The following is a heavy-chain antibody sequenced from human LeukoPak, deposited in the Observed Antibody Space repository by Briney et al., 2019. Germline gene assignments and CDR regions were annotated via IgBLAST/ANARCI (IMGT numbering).Heavy chain of an antibody. V-gene: IGHV1-18*01. D-gene: IGHD3-22*01. CDR2: ISGYNGHT. CDR1: GYTYTNYG. CDR3: ASTTTYYYDSSGYSRYYFDY. J-gene: IGHJ4*02. Sequence: ASVKVSCKASGYTYTNYGISWVRQAPGQGLEWMGWISGYNGHTNYAQKLQGRVTMTTHTSTSTAYMELSSLRSEDTAVYYCASTTTYYYDSSGYSRYYFDYWGQGTLVTVSS.